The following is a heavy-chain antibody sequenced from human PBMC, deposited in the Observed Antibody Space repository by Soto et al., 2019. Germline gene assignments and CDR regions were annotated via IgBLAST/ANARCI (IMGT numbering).Heavy chain of an antibody. CDR3: ARLGEVSSGHHPLDYGMDV. CDR2: IYYSGST. CDR1: GGSISSSSYY. V-gene: IGHV4-39*01. Sequence: SETLSLTCTVSGGSISSSSYYWGWIRQPPGKGLEWIGSIYYSGSTYYNPSLKSRVTISVDTSKNQFSLKLSSVTAADTAVYYCARLGEVSSGHHPLDYGMDVWGQGTTVTVSS. D-gene: IGHD6-19*01. J-gene: IGHJ6*02.